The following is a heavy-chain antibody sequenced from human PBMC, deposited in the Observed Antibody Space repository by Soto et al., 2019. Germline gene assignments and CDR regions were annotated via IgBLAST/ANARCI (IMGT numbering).Heavy chain of an antibody. CDR2: IYYSGST. CDR3: ASNQAAEIVVVPAAFDY. D-gene: IGHD2-2*01. V-gene: IGHV4-39*01. CDR1: GGSISSSSYY. J-gene: IGHJ4*02. Sequence: SETMSLTCTVSGGSISSSSYYWGWIRQPPGKGLEWIGSIYYSGSTYYNPSLKSRVTISVDTSKNQFSLKLSSVTAADTAVYYCASNQAAEIVVVPAAFDYWGQGTLVTVSS.